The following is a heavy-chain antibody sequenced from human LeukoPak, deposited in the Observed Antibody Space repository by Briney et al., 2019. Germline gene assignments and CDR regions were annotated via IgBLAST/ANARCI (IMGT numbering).Heavy chain of an antibody. Sequence: GGSLRLSCAASGFTFSSYAMHWVRQAPGKGLEWVAVISYDGSNKYYADSVKGRFTISRDNSKNTLYLQMNSLRAEDTAVYYCARGPPEYSYGYTDYWGQGTLVTVSS. CDR2: ISYDGSNK. V-gene: IGHV3-30-3*01. CDR1: GFTFSSYA. J-gene: IGHJ4*02. CDR3: ARGPPEYSYGYTDY. D-gene: IGHD5-18*01.